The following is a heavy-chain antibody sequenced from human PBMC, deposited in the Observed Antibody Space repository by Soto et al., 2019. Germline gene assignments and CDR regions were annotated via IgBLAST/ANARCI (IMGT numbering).Heavy chain of an antibody. CDR3: AKDPRPGGVGSFAP. V-gene: IGHV3-30*18. J-gene: IGHJ5*02. Sequence: QVQLLESGGGVVQPGRSLRLSCVGFGFTFSNHGMHWVRQAPGKGLEWVAVISNDGNKKYYADSVKGRFTISRDNSRNTVYVQMDSLRDEDTAMYYCAKDPRPGGVGSFAPWGQGTLVTVSS. CDR2: ISNDGNKK. CDR1: GFTFSNHG. D-gene: IGHD3-16*01.